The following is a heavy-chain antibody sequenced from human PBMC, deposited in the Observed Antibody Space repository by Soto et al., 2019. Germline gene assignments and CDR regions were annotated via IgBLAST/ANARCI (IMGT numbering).Heavy chain of an antibody. Sequence: QVQLVQSGAEVKKPGSSVKVSCKASGGTFSTYDICWVRQAPGQGLEWMGGIIPLFGTAYYAQKFQGRATVMADEATRTACMELRRLRSEDRAVYYCAINEGTDGYKFAYWGQGTLVTVSS. D-gene: IGHD5-12*01. CDR1: GGTFSTYD. CDR2: IIPLFGTA. V-gene: IGHV1-69*01. CDR3: AINEGTDGYKFAY. J-gene: IGHJ4*02.